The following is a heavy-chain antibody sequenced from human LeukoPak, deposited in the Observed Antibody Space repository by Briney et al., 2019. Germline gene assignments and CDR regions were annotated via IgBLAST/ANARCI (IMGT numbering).Heavy chain of an antibody. CDR3: ARVALTGEGGRGYFNL. CDR1: GDSLSTSRYA. J-gene: IGHJ2*01. CDR2: IYNSGST. V-gene: IGHV4-39*02. Sequence: SETLSLTCTVSGDSLSTSRYAWGWIRQSPGKGLEWIGTIYNSGSTNLNPSLKTRITMSVDASKNHFSLNLNSVTAADTALYFCARVALTGEGGRGYFNLWGRGNLVSVSS. D-gene: IGHD3-16*01.